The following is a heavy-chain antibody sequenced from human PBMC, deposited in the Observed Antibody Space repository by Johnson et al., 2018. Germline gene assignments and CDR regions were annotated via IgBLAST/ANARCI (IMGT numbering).Heavy chain of an antibody. J-gene: IGHJ1*01. V-gene: IGHV3-23*04. Sequence: QLVESGGALVQPGGSLRLSCAASGFTFSSYAMSWVRQAPGKGLECVSVISSSGGSTYYADSVKGRFTISRDNSRNTLYLQMNSLRAEDTAVYYCAKEIIGTTQGDWGQGTLVTVS. CDR2: ISSSGGST. CDR3: AKEIIGTTQGD. CDR1: GFTFSSYA. D-gene: IGHD1-7*01.